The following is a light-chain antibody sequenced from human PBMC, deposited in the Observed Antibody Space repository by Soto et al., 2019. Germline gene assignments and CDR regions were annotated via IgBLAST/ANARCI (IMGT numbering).Light chain of an antibody. CDR3: QQYGSSLKT. V-gene: IGKV3-20*01. CDR2: GAS. J-gene: IGKJ1*01. CDR1: QSVSSSY. Sequence: EIVLTQSPGTLSLSPGERATLSCRASQSVSSSYLAWYQQKPGQAPRLLIYGASSRATGIPDRFSGSGSGRGLTVTISRLEPEDFAVYYCQQYGSSLKTVGQGTKVDIK.